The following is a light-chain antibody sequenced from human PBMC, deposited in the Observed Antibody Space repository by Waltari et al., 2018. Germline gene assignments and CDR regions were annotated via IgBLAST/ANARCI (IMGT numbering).Light chain of an antibody. J-gene: IGKJ1*01. CDR2: AAS. CDR3: QQTYSTGT. CDR1: QFVPKS. V-gene: IGKV1-39*01. Sequence: DIQLSQSPSSLSASIGDRVTVTCRARQFVPKSFHWYQHEPGITPKLLIYAASALQSGVPSRFSGRGSGTEFTLTISNLQPEDFATYYCQQTYSTGTFGQGTKVE.